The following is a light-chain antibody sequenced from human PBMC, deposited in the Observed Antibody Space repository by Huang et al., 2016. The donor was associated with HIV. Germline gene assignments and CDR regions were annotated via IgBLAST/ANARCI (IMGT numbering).Light chain of an antibody. V-gene: IGKV1-39*01. J-gene: IGKJ2*01. Sequence: DIQITQSPSSLSASVGDRVIITCRASQNINRYLNWYQQQPDKAPKLLISCASKLQSGVPASFSGSGSGTHFTLAISSLQPEDSATYYCQQSAVTPRTFGQGTKLEI. CDR2: CAS. CDR1: QNINRY. CDR3: QQSAVTPRT.